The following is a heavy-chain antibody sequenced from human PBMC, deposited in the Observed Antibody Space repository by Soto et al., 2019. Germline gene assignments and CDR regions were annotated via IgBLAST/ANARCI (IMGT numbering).Heavy chain of an antibody. CDR2: INPNSGGT. J-gene: IGHJ4*02. Sequence: ASVKASCKASGYTFTVYYMHLVPQAPGQGLEWMGWINPNSGGTNYAQKFQGRVTMTRDTSISTAYMELSRLRSDDTAVYYCARGEEVRYFDWLSQDLDYWGQGTLVTVSS. D-gene: IGHD3-9*01. CDR3: ARGEEVRYFDWLSQDLDY. CDR1: GYTFTVYY. V-gene: IGHV1-2*02.